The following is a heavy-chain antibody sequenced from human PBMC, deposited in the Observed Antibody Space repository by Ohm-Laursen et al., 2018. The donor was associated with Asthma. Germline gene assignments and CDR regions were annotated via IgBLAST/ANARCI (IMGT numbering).Heavy chain of an antibody. CDR1: GFTFSSSY. CDR3: ARVVPGVAIDY. D-gene: IGHD3-10*02. CDR2: ITPSSSPI. Sequence: SPRLSCTASGFTFSSSYMVWVRQVPGKGLECISYITPSSSPIHYSDSVKGRFTISRENAKNSLYLQMNSLRAEDTAVYYCARVVPGVAIDYWGQGTLVTVSS. V-gene: IGHV3-48*01. J-gene: IGHJ4*02.